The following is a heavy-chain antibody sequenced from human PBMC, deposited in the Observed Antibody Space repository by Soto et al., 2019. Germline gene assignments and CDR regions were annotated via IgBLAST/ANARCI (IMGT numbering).Heavy chain of an antibody. D-gene: IGHD5-12*01. CDR2: TRNKANSYTT. CDR1: GFTFSDHY. Sequence: EVQLVESGGGLVQPGGSLRLSCAASGFTFSDHYMDWVRQAPGKGLEWVGRTRNKANSYTTEYAASVKGRFTISRDDSKNSLYLQMNSLKTEDTAVYYCAAIVATIVCWGQGTLVTVSS. CDR3: AAIVATIVC. J-gene: IGHJ4*02. V-gene: IGHV3-72*01.